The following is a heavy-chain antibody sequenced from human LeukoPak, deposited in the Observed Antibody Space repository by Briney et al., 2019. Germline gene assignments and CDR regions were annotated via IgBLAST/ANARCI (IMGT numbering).Heavy chain of an antibody. CDR1: GGTFSSYA. CDR3: ARDLGGSYYVDYFDY. D-gene: IGHD1-26*01. Sequence: ASVKVSFKASGGTFSSYAISWVRQAPGQGREWMGRIIPILGIANYAQKFQGRVTITADKSTSTAYMELSSLRSEDTAVYYCARDLGGSYYVDYFDYWGQGTLVTVSS. V-gene: IGHV1-69*04. CDR2: IIPILGIA. J-gene: IGHJ4*02.